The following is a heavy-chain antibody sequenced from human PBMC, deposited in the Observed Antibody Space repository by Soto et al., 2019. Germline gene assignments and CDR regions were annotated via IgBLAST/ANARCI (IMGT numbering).Heavy chain of an antibody. CDR2: ISGGGDRT. CDR1: GFTFINYA. CDR3: ARKVLGSTSRPDWWYFDL. D-gene: IGHD2-2*01. J-gene: IGHJ2*01. V-gene: IGHV3-23*01. Sequence: EVQLLESGGGLVQPGGSLRLSCVGSGFTFINYAMNWVRQTPGKGLEWVSGISGGGDRTFDADSVKGRFTISRDNSKNTANLQTNSLRADDTAVYYCARKVLGSTSRPDWWYFDLWGRGTLVTVSS.